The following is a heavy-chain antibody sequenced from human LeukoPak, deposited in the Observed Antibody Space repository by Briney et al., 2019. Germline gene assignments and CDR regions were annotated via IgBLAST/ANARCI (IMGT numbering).Heavy chain of an antibody. D-gene: IGHD3-9*01. CDR2: IYTSGST. J-gene: IGHJ4*02. V-gene: IGHV4-61*02. Sequence: SETLSLTCTVSGGSISSGSYYWSWIRQPAGKGLEWIGRIYTSGSTNYNPSLKSRVTISVDTSKNQFSLKLSSVTAADTAVYYCARTSEYYDILAGYYPSYYFDYWGQGTLVTVSS. CDR3: ARTSEYYDILAGYYPSYYFDY. CDR1: GGSISSGSYY.